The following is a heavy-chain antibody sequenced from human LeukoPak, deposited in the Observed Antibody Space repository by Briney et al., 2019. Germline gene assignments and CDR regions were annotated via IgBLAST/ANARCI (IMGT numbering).Heavy chain of an antibody. CDR2: IYHSEST. CDR1: GGSISRSNW. V-gene: IGHV4-4*02. D-gene: IGHD1-26*01. Sequence: SGTLSLTCAVSGGSISRSNWWSWVRQPPGKGLEWIGEIYHSESTNYNPSLKSRVTISVDTSKNQFSLKLSSVTAADTAVYYCARGKRSGVRLGGYFDLWGRGTPVTVSS. J-gene: IGHJ2*01. CDR3: ARGKRSGVRLGGYFDL.